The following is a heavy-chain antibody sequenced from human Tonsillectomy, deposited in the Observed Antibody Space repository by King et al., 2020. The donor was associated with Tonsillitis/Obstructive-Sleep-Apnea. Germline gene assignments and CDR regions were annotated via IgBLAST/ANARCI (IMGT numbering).Heavy chain of an antibody. CDR2: IYPGDTYA. D-gene: IGHD3-3*01. Sequence: EVQLVESGAELKKPGESLVISCPGSGYIFSNYWIAWVRQMPGRGLEWMGTIYPGDTYARYNPSFQGQVTISADWSAAYMQWNSLKASDTAMYYCARSEVGDSWIFDPWGQGTPVTVS. J-gene: IGHJ5*02. V-gene: IGHV5-51*01. CDR1: GYIFSNYW. CDR3: ARSEVGDSWIFDP.